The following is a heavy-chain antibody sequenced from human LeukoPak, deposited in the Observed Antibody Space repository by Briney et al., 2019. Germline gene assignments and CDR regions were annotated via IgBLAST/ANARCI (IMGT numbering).Heavy chain of an antibody. Sequence: ASVKVACKASGYSFTNYYMHWVRQAPGHRLDWMGIINPSVGSTSYTQKFQGRVTMTRDTSTSTVYLELSRLTSEDTAVYYCARRRGEDGMDVWGKGTTVTVSS. V-gene: IGHV1-46*01. CDR1: GYSFTNYY. CDR3: ARRRGEDGMDV. J-gene: IGHJ6*04. CDR2: INPSVGST. D-gene: IGHD3-16*01.